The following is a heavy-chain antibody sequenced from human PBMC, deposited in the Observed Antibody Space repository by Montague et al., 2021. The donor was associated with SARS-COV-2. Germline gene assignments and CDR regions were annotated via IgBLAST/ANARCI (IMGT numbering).Heavy chain of an antibody. CDR1: EFSLSTSGVG. D-gene: IGHD1-26*01. Sequence: PALVKPTQTLTLTCTFPEFSLSTSGVGVGWIRQPPGKALEWLALIYWDDDKRYSPSLKSRLTITKDTSKNQVVLTMTNMDPVDTATYYCAHRRGLLLSDAFDIWGQGTMVTVSS. CDR3: AHRRGLLLSDAFDI. CDR2: IYWDDDK. V-gene: IGHV2-5*02. J-gene: IGHJ3*02.